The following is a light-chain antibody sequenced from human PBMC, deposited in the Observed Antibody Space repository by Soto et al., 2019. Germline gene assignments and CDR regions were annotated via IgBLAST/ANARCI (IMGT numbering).Light chain of an antibody. CDR1: ENIFTW. V-gene: IGKV1-5*03. CDR3: QQYQSGFT. Sequence: DIQMSQPPSTLSASVGDRGTITCRASENIFTWLAWYQQQAGKAPKLLISKASALESGVPSRFSGSGSGTQFTLTISSLQPEDFASYYCQQYQSGFTFGLGTTLEIK. J-gene: IGKJ2*01. CDR2: KAS.